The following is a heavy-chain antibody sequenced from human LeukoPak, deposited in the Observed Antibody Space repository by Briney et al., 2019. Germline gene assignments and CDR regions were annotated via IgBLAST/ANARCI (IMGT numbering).Heavy chain of an antibody. V-gene: IGHV3-48*04. D-gene: IGHD1-26*01. Sequence: GGSLRPSCAASGFTFSSYGMHWVRQAPGKGLEWVSYISSSGSTIYYADSVKGRFTISRDNAKNSLYLQMNSLRAEDTAVYYCARSTSNSGSYFYYYYYMDVWGKGTTVTVSS. CDR2: ISSSGSTI. CDR1: GFTFSSYG. CDR3: ARSTSNSGSYFYYYYYMDV. J-gene: IGHJ6*03.